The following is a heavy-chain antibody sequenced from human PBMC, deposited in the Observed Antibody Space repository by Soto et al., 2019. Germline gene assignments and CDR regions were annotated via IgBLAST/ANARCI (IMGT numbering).Heavy chain of an antibody. CDR3: ARSYSSLDGYGMDV. Sequence: RKISCKDSGTAFTTYLVTWVRQMPGKGLEWMGRIDPADSYTNYSPSFQGHVTISADKSISTAFLQWSSLKASDTAIYYCARSYSSLDGYGMDVWGQGTTVTVSS. CDR2: IDPADSYT. V-gene: IGHV5-10-1*01. CDR1: GTAFTTYL. J-gene: IGHJ6*02. D-gene: IGHD6-13*01.